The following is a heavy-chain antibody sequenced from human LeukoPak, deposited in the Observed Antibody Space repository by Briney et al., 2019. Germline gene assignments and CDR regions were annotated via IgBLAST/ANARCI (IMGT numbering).Heavy chain of an antibody. CDR1: GGSISSYY. J-gene: IGHJ6*03. CDR3: ARDYNWNYYYMDV. Sequence: PSETLSLTCTVSGGSISSYYWSRIRQPPGKGLEWIGYIYYSGSTNYNSSLKSRVTISVDTSKNQFSLKLSSVTAADTAVYYCARDYNWNYYYMDVWGKGTTVTVSS. D-gene: IGHD1-1*01. CDR2: IYYSGST. V-gene: IGHV4-59*01.